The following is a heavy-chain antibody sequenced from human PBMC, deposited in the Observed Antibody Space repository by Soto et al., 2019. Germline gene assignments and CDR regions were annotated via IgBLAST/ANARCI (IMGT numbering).Heavy chain of an antibody. CDR1: GASISIYS. D-gene: IGHD6-19*01. J-gene: IGHJ4*02. CDR2: IYYSGST. Sequence: SETLCLTCTVSGASISIYSWSLFRQPPGQGLEWIGYIYYSGSTNYNPSLKSRVAISVDTSKNQFSLKLSSVTAADTAVYYCARSTDSSGWRFDYWGQGTQVTVS. CDR3: ARSTDSSGWRFDY. V-gene: IGHV4-59*01.